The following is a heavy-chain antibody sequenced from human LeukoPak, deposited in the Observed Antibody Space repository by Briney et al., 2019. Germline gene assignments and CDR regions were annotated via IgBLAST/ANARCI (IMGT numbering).Heavy chain of an antibody. CDR1: GGSFSGYY. J-gene: IGHJ5*02. Sequence: SETLSLTCAVYGGSFSGYYWSWLRQPPGKGLEWIGEINHSGSTNYNPSLKSRVTISVDTSKNQFSLKLSSVTAADTAVYYCARGVIVVVIKRPNWFDPWGQGTLVTVSS. D-gene: IGHD3-22*01. V-gene: IGHV4-34*01. CDR3: ARGVIVVVIKRPNWFDP. CDR2: INHSGST.